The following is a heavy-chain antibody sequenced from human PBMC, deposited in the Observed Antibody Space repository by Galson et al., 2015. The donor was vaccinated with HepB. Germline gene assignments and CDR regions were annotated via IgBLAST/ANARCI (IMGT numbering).Heavy chain of an antibody. Sequence: SLRLSCAVSGFPLSSFAMSWVRQTPERGLEWVSTLSGSGATTYYADSVKGRFTISRDNSRNTLFLQMDSLRTEDTALYYCARKGPPRDAFDVWGQGSVVIVSS. J-gene: IGHJ3*01. CDR2: LSGSGATT. V-gene: IGHV3-23*01. CDR1: GFPLSSFA. CDR3: ARKGPPRDAFDV.